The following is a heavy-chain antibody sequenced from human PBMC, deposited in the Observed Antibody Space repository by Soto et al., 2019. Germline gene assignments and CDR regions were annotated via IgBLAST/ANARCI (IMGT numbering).Heavy chain of an antibody. Sequence: ASVKVSCKASGYTFTSYGISWVRQAPGQGLEWMGWISAYNGSTDYAQKLQGRVTMTTDTSTSTAYMELRSLRSDDTAVYYCARVGYYYDSSGYINWFDPWGQGTLVTVSS. J-gene: IGHJ5*02. CDR2: ISAYNGST. CDR1: GYTFTSYG. CDR3: ARVGYYYDSSGYINWFDP. D-gene: IGHD3-22*01. V-gene: IGHV1-18*04.